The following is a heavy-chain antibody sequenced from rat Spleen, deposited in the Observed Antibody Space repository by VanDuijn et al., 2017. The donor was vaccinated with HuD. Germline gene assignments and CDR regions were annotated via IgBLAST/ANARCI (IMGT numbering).Heavy chain of an antibody. CDR3: ARDRHGN. V-gene: IGHV2-30*01. CDR2: IWTGGST. D-gene: IGHD4-1*01. CDR1: GFSLTSYN. J-gene: IGHJ2*01. Sequence: QVQLKESGPGLVQPSQTLSLTCTVSGFSLTSYNVHWVRQPTGKGLEWMGIIWTGGSTDYNSALKSRLSISRDTSKSQVFLKMNSLQTEDTATYYCARDRHGNWGQGVMVTVSS.